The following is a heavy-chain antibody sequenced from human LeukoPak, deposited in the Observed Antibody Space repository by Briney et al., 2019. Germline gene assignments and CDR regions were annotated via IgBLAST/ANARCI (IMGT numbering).Heavy chain of an antibody. CDR3: ARGGPASCFDY. CDR2: INHSGST. J-gene: IGHJ4*02. CDR1: GGSFSGYY. V-gene: IGHV4-34*01. Sequence: SETLSLTCAVYGGSFSGYYWSWTRQPPGKGLEWIGEINHSGSTNYNPSLKSRVTISVDTSKNQFSLKLSSVTAADTAVYYCARGGPASCFDYWGQGTLVTVSS.